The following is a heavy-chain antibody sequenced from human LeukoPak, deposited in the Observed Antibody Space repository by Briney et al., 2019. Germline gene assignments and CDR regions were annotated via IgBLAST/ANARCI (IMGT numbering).Heavy chain of an antibody. D-gene: IGHD5-12*01. J-gene: IGHJ3*02. V-gene: IGHV4-34*01. CDR1: GGSFSGYY. CDR2: INHSGST. Sequence: SETLPLTCAVYGGSFSGYYWSWIRQPPGKGLEWIGEINHSGSTNYNPSLKSRVTISVDTSKNQFSLKLSSVTAADTAVYYCARGYSGYALPFDIWGQGTMVTVSS. CDR3: ARGYSGYALPFDI.